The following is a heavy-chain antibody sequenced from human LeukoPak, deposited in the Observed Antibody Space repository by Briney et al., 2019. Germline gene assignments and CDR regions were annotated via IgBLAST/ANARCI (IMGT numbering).Heavy chain of an antibody. CDR2: ISSSSSYI. D-gene: IGHD6-19*01. CDR1: GFTFSSNS. Sequence: PGGSLRLSCAASGFTFSSNSMNWVRQAPGKGLEWVSSISSSSSYIYYADSVKGRFTISRDNAKNSLYLQMNSLRAEDTAVYYCARVDSSGWYRRIDYWGQGTLVTVSS. J-gene: IGHJ4*02. V-gene: IGHV3-21*01. CDR3: ARVDSSGWYRRIDY.